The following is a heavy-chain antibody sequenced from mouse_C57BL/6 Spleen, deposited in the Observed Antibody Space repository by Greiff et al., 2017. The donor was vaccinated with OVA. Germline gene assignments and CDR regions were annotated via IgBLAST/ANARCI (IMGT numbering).Heavy chain of an antibody. CDR1: GYTFTSYW. D-gene: IGHD2-4*01. CDR3: ARSEDYDGCAY. J-gene: IGHJ3*01. Sequence: QVQLQQPGAELVRPGSSVKLSCKASGYTFTSYWMHWVKQRPIQGLEWIGNIDPSDSETHYNQKFKDKATLTVDKSSSTAYMQLSSLTSEDSAVYYCARSEDYDGCAYWGQGTLVTVSA. CDR2: IDPSDSET. V-gene: IGHV1-52*01.